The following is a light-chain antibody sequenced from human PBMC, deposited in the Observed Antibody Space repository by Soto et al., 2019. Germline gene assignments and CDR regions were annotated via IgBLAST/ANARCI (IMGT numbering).Light chain of an antibody. CDR3: QQYGSSPT. CDR1: QSVSSSY. J-gene: IGKJ5*01. Sequence: EIVFAETPGTPALSPGERATLSCRASQSVSSSYLAWYQQKPGQAPRLLIYGASSRATGIPDRFSGSGSGTDFTLTISRLEPEDFAVYYCQQYGSSPTFGEGTRLEIK. CDR2: GAS. V-gene: IGKV3-20*01.